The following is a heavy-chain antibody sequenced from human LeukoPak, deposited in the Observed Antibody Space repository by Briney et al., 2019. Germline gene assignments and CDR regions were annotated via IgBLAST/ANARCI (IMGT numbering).Heavy chain of an antibody. Sequence: GGSLRLSCAASGFTFSSYEMNWVSQAPGKGLEWISYISSGGGTIYYADSVKGRFTISRDNAKNSLYLQMNSLTAEDTAVYYCARGRYSGGWYYFDYWAQGTLVTVSS. CDR3: ARGRYSGGWYYFDY. J-gene: IGHJ4*02. CDR2: ISSGGGTI. D-gene: IGHD6-19*01. V-gene: IGHV3-48*03. CDR1: GFTFSSYE.